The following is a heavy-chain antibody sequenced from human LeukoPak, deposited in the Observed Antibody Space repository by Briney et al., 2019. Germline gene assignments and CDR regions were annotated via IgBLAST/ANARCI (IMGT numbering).Heavy chain of an antibody. CDR3: AKASLLYYYGSGSLNWFDP. Sequence: GGSLRLSCAASGFTFSDYYMSWIRQAPGKGLEWVSYISSSGSTIYYADPVKGRFTISRDNAKNSLYLQMNSLRAEDTAVYYCAKASLLYYYGSGSLNWFDPWGQGTLVTVSS. CDR2: ISSSGSTI. D-gene: IGHD3-10*01. CDR1: GFTFSDYY. V-gene: IGHV3-11*04. J-gene: IGHJ5*02.